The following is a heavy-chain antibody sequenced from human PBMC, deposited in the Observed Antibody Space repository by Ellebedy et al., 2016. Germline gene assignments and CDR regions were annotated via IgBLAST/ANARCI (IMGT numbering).Heavy chain of an antibody. CDR1: GFTFSSYA. V-gene: IGHV3-23*01. D-gene: IGHD2-8*01. J-gene: IGHJ4*02. CDR2: ISGSGGST. Sequence: GESLKISXAASGFTFSSYAMSWVRQAPGKGLEWVSAISGSGGSTYYADSVKGRFTISRDNSRNTVYLQMNSLRAEDTAVYYCAKDMSFCSNVSCHLTLFNYWGQGTLVTVSS. CDR3: AKDMSFCSNVSCHLTLFNY.